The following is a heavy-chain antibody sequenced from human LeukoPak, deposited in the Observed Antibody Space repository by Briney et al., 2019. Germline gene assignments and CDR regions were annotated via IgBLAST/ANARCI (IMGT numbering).Heavy chain of an antibody. J-gene: IGHJ2*01. CDR1: GGSISSGGYY. Sequence: SETLSLTCTVSGGSISSGGYYWSWIRQPPGKGLEWIGYIYHSGSTYYNPSLKSRVTISVDTSKNQFSLKLSSVTAADTAVYYCARAVGRNWGWYFDLWGRGTLVTVSS. CDR2: IYHSGST. V-gene: IGHV4-30-2*01. CDR3: ARAVGRNWGWYFDL. D-gene: IGHD7-27*01.